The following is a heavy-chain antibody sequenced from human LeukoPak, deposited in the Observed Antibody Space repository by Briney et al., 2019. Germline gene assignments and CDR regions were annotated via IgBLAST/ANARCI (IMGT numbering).Heavy chain of an antibody. J-gene: IGHJ4*02. CDR1: GGSISSSSYY. D-gene: IGHD2-8*02. Sequence: SETLSLTCTVSGGSISSSSYYWGWIRQPPGKGLEWIGESDHSGGTKYIPSLKSRVTISVDRSKNQFSLKMTSVTAEDTAIYYCARGDWWSFDLWGQGTLVTVSS. CDR2: SDHSGGT. CDR3: ARGDWWSFDL. V-gene: IGHV4-39*07.